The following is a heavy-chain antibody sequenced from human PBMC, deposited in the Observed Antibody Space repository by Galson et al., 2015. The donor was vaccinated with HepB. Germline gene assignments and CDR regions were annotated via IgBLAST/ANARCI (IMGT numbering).Heavy chain of an antibody. CDR2: ISSSSSTI. Sequence: SLRLSCAASGFTFSSYAMHWVRQAPGKGLEWVSYISSSSSTIYYADSVKGRFTISRDNAKNSLYLQMNSLRDEDTAVYYCARDDPYYYDSSGYLDYWGQGTLVTVSS. CDR3: ARDDPYYYDSSGYLDY. J-gene: IGHJ4*02. D-gene: IGHD3-22*01. V-gene: IGHV3-48*02. CDR1: GFTFSSYA.